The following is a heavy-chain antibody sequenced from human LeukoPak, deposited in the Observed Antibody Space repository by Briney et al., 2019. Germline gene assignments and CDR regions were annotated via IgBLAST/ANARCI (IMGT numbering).Heavy chain of an antibody. D-gene: IGHD4-17*01. V-gene: IGHV3-21*01. J-gene: IGHJ4*02. CDR2: ISSSGSYI. CDR3: ARDYEGPLDY. Sequence: NSGGSLRLSCAASGFTFSSYSMNWVRQAPGKGLEWVSSISSSGSYIDNSDSVKGRFIISRVNAWDSLFLQMNGLRAEDTAVYYCARDYEGPLDYWGQGTLVTVTS. CDR1: GFTFSSYS.